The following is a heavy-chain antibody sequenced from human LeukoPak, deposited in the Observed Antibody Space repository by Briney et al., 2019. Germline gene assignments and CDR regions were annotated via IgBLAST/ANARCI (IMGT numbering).Heavy chain of an antibody. CDR1: GFTFSSNS. CDR2: ITRSSTST. CDR3: ARDNWNDAPGGFDP. D-gene: IGHD1-20*01. V-gene: IGHV3-21*01. J-gene: IGHJ5*02. Sequence: GGSLRLSCAASGFTFSSNSMNWVRQAPGKGLEWVSSITRSSTSTYYTDSVRGRFTISRDNAKNSLYLQMNSLRAEDTAVYYCARDNWNDAPGGFDPWGQGTLVTVSS.